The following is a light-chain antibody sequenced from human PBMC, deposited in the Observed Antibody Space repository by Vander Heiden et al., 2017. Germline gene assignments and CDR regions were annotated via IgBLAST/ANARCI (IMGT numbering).Light chain of an antibody. J-gene: IGKJ1*01. CDR2: ASS. V-gene: IGKV1-39*01. Sequence: DIQMTQSPSSLSASVGDRVTITCRTSQNISNFLNWYQHKPGKAPKLLIFASSSLQSGVPSRFSGSGSGTDFTLIISRLQPEDFATYFCQQSDRAPWTFGQGSKVEIK. CDR3: QQSDRAPWT. CDR1: QNISNF.